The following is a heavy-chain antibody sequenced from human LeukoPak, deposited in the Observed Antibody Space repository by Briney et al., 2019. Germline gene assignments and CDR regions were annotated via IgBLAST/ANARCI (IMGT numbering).Heavy chain of an antibody. J-gene: IGHJ4*02. D-gene: IGHD3-22*01. CDR1: GFTFSSYG. CDR3: ARDRRGLYYDSSGYVVN. CDR2: IWYDGSNK. Sequence: GGSLRLSCAASGFTFSSYGMHWVRQAPGKGLEWVAVIWYDGSNKYYADSVKGRFTISRDNSKNTLYLQMNSLRAEDTALYYCARDRRGLYYDSSGYVVNWGQGTLVTVSS. V-gene: IGHV3-33*01.